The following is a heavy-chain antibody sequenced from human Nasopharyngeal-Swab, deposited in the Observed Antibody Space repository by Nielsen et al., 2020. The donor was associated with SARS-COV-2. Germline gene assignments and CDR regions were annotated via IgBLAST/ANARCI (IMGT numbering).Heavy chain of an antibody. Sequence: WIRQPPGKGLEWIGEINHSGSTNYNPSLKSRVTISVDTSKNQFSLKLSSVTAADTAAYYCASRTGYYDILTGSERSQRPNWFDPWGQGTLVTVSS. D-gene: IGHD3-9*01. V-gene: IGHV4-34*01. CDR2: INHSGST. CDR3: ASRTGYYDILTGSERSQRPNWFDP. J-gene: IGHJ5*02.